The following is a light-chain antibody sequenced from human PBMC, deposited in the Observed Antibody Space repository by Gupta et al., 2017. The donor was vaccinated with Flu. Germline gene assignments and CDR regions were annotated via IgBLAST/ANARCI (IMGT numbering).Light chain of an antibody. CDR3: QQCVNPPFT. CDR1: TDSANY. Sequence: DRVTIPCHASTDSANYLDWYQQKPGKAPKLLIYGASNLETGVPSNFSGSGSGTDFTFNISSVQAEDIATYYCQQCVNPPFTFGPGTKVDIK. CDR2: GAS. J-gene: IGKJ3*01. V-gene: IGKV1-33*01.